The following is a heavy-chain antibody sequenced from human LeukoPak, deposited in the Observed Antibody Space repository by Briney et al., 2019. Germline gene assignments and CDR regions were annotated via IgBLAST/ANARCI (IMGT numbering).Heavy chain of an antibody. CDR1: GFTISGDA. J-gene: IGHJ3*01. Sequence: GGSLRLSCTACGFTISGDAMHWVRQAPAKGLQGVADISFDGTNKNSADSVKGRFTISRDNSKNTLFLQMNSVTTDDTALFYCARETHDALDLWGPGTLVTVSS. CDR3: ARETHDALDL. V-gene: IGHV3-30*04. CDR2: ISFDGTNK.